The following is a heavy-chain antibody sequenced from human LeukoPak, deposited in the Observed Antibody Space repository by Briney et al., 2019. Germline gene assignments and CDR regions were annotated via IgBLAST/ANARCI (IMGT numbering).Heavy chain of an antibody. CDR3: ARDGWLRYFDPPDYYYYYGMDV. CDR2: IIPIFGTA. CDR1: GGTFSSYA. D-gene: IGHD3-9*01. V-gene: IGHV1-69*13. J-gene: IGHJ6*02. Sequence: GASVKVSCKASGGTFSSYAISWVRQAPGQGLEWMGGIIPIFGTANYAQKFQGRVTITADESTSTAYMELSSLRSEDTAVYYCARDGWLRYFDPPDYYYYYGMDVWGQGTTVTVSS.